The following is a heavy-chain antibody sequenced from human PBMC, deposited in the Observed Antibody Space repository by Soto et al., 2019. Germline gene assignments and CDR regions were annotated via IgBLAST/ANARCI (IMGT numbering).Heavy chain of an antibody. J-gene: IGHJ5*02. CDR2: IVVGSGNT. CDR3: AEDRYYDISVYYTWSDP. D-gene: IGHD3-22*01. V-gene: IGHV1-58*01. CDR1: GFTFTSSA. Sequence: SVKVSCKASGFTFTSSAVQWVRQARGQRLEWIGWIVVGSGNTNYAQKFQERVTITRDMSTSTAYMELSSLRSEDTAVYYCAEDRYYDISVYYTWSDPWGKGPLATVPS.